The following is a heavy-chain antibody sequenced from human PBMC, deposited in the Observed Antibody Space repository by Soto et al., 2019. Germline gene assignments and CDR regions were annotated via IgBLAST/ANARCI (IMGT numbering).Heavy chain of an antibody. CDR2: ISYDGSNK. CDR3: AKGPMVRGVIPYYFDY. J-gene: IGHJ4*02. D-gene: IGHD3-10*01. CDR1: GFTFSSYG. V-gene: IGHV3-30*18. Sequence: QVQLVESGGGVVQPGRSLRLSCAASGFTFSSYGMHWVRQAPGKGLEWVAVISYDGSNKYYADSVKGRFTISRDNSKNTLYLQMNSLRAEDTAVYYCAKGPMVRGVIPYYFDYWGQGTLVTVSS.